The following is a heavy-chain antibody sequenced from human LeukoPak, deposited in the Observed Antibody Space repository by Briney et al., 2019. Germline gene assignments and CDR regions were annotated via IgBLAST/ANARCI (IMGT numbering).Heavy chain of an antibody. Sequence: GRSLRLSCAASGFTFSSYGMHWLRQAPGKGLEGVAVIWYDGSNKYYADSVKGRFTISRDNSKNTLYLQMNSLRAEDTAVYYCARTDRAAAGTEYYYGMDVWGQGTTVTVSS. CDR3: ARTDRAAAGTEYYYGMDV. CDR1: GFTFSSYG. CDR2: IWYDGSNK. D-gene: IGHD6-13*01. V-gene: IGHV3-33*01. J-gene: IGHJ6*02.